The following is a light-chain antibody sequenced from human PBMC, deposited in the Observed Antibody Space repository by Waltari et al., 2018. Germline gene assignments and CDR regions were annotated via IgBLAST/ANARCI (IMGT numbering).Light chain of an antibody. CDR1: NYNIGSGP. CDR3: ATWDGRVNGVL. J-gene: IGLJ2*01. V-gene: IGLV1-44*01. Sequence: QSVLTQAPSVSGTPGQRVTISCSGSNYNIGSGPVNWYQQVPGRSPKLLIYSNDQRPSVVPDRFSGSKSGTSASLAISGLQSEDEADYYCATWDGRVNGVLFGGGTKLTVL. CDR2: SND.